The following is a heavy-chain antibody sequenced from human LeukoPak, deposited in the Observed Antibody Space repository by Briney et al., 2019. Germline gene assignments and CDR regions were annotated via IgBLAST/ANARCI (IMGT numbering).Heavy chain of an antibody. J-gene: IGHJ3*02. V-gene: IGHV4-61*01. CDR3: AANPPLPTRYCSGGSCYSDAFDI. D-gene: IGHD2-15*01. CDR2: IYYSEST. CDR1: GGSVSSGSYY. Sequence: PSETLSLTCTVSGGSVSSGSYYWSWIRQPPGKGLEWIGYIYYSESTNYNPSLKSRVTISVDTSKNQFSLKLSSVTAADTAVYYCAANPPLPTRYCSGGSCYSDAFDIWGQGTMVTVSS.